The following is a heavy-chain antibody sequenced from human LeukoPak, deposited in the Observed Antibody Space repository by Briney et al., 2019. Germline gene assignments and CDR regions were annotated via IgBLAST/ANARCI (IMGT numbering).Heavy chain of an antibody. D-gene: IGHD3-3*01. V-gene: IGHV4-4*07. CDR3: ARDATTFGSDLRKNWYFDL. J-gene: IGHJ2*01. Sequence: SETLSLTCTVAGASLSTSYWNWIRQSAENGLEWIGRSYGLGITTYNPSLESRVTVSVDITKNQFSLNLTSVTAADTAVYYCARDATTFGSDLRKNWYFDLWGRGTLVTVSS. CDR2: SYGLGIT. CDR1: GASLSTSY.